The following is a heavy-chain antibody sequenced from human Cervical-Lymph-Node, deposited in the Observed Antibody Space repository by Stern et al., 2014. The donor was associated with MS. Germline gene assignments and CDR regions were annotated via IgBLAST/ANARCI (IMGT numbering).Heavy chain of an antibody. CDR1: GYSFTTYL. Sequence: VQLVQSGAEVKKPGGSLKISCKGSGYSFTTYLIAWVRQMPGKGLAWMGIIYPGDSYTKYSPSFQGQVTISADKSISTAYLQWSSLKASDNAIYYCARDSYGGNFDYFDHWGQGTLVTVSS. CDR2: IYPGDSYT. CDR3: ARDSYGGNFDYFDH. D-gene: IGHD4-23*01. J-gene: IGHJ4*02. V-gene: IGHV5-51*01.